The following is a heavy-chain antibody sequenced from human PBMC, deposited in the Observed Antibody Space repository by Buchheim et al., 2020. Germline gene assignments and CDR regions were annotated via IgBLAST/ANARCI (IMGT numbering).Heavy chain of an antibody. CDR2: ISSSSSYI. Sequence: EVQLVESGGGLVKPGGSLRLSCAASGFTFSSYSMNWVRQAPGKGLEWVSSISSSSSYIYYADSVKGRFTISRDNAKNSPYLQMNSLRAEDTAVYYCARGPYDFWSGYFPYYYYGMDVWGQGTT. J-gene: IGHJ6*02. D-gene: IGHD3-3*01. V-gene: IGHV3-21*01. CDR1: GFTFSSYS. CDR3: ARGPYDFWSGYFPYYYYGMDV.